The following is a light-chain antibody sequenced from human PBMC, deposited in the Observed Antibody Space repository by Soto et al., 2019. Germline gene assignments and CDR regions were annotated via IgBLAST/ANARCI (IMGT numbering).Light chain of an antibody. CDR1: SSDVGGYNY. J-gene: IGLJ1*01. CDR3: TSFEGSIIP. CDR2: EVS. Sequence: QSVLTQPPSASGSPGQSVTISCTGTSSDVGGYNYVSWYQQHPGKAPKLIIYEVSERPSGVPDRFSGSKSGNTAFLTVSGLQAEDEADYYCTSFEGSIIPFGTGTKLTVL. V-gene: IGLV2-8*01.